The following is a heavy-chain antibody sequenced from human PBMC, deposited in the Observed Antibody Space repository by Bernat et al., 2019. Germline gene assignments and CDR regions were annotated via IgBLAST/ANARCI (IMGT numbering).Heavy chain of an antibody. V-gene: IGHV1-69*02. CDR1: GGTFSSYT. D-gene: IGHD2-15*01. CDR2: IIPILGIA. CDR3: ARGGSGVVAATLDY. J-gene: IGHJ4*02. Sequence: QVQLVQSGAEVKKPGSSVKVSCKASGGTFSSYTISWVRQAPGQGLEWMGRIIPILGIANYAQKFQGRVTITADKSTSTAYMELSSLRSEDTAVYYCARGGSGVVAATLDYGGQGTLVTVSS.